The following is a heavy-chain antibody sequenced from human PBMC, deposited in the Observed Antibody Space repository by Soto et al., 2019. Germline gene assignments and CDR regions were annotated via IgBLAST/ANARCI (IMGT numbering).Heavy chain of an antibody. V-gene: IGHV1-69*06. Sequence: SVKVSCKASGGTFSSYAISRVRQAPGQGLEWMGGVIPIFVTANYAQKFQGRVTITADKSTSTAYMELSSLRSEDTAVYYCARMSRIADATFDPWGQGTLVTVSS. CDR3: ARMSRIADATFDP. J-gene: IGHJ5*02. CDR1: GGTFSSYA. CDR2: VIPIFVTA. D-gene: IGHD6-13*01.